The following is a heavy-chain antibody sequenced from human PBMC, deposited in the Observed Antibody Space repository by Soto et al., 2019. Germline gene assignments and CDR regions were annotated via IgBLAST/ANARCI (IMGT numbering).Heavy chain of an antibody. Sequence: GGSLRLSCAVSGLTLNRYAMSWVRQAPGKRLEWVSPISGSGGTTYYADSVKDRFTISRDNSKNTLYLQMNSLRAEDTAVYYCAKDGNRSARIRFYDSCGKGPLVTVSS. D-gene: IGHD1-20*01. CDR3: AKDGNRSARIRFYDS. CDR1: GLTLNRYA. V-gene: IGHV3-23*01. J-gene: IGHJ5*01. CDR2: ISGSGGTT.